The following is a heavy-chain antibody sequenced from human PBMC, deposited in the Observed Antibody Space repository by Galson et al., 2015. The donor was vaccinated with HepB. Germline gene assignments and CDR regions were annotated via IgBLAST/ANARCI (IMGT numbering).Heavy chain of an antibody. J-gene: IGHJ4*02. D-gene: IGHD5-12*01. CDR2: ISYDGSNK. Sequence: SLRLSCAASGFTFSSYGMHWVRQAPGKGLEWVAVISYDGSNKYYADSVKGRFTISRDNSKNTLYLQMNSLRAEDTAVYYCAKLFHSGYEVVGSLDYWGQGTLVTVSS. V-gene: IGHV3-30*18. CDR1: GFTFSSYG. CDR3: AKLFHSGYEVVGSLDY.